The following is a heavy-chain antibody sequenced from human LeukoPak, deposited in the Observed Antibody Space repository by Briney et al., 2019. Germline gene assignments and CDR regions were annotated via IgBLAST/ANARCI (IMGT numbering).Heavy chain of an antibody. V-gene: IGHV1-69*05. J-gene: IGHJ5*01. CDR3: ARGDGYGYNWFDS. CDR2: IIPIFDTA. CDR1: GGTFSSYA. D-gene: IGHD5-24*01. Sequence: GASVKVSCMAFGGTFSSYAITWVRQAPGQGLEWMGRIIPIFDTANYAQNFQGRVTITTDESTSTAYMELSSLRSEDTAVYYCARGDGYGYNWFDSWGQGTLVTVSS.